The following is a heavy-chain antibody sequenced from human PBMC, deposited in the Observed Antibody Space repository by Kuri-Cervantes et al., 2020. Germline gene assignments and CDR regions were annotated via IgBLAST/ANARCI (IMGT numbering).Heavy chain of an antibody. J-gene: IGHJ3*02. Sequence: SETLSLTCTVSGGSISSYYWSWIRQPAGKGLEWIGRIYTSGSTNYNPSLKSRVTISVDKSKNQFSLKLSSVTAADTAVYYCARGIVVVPAAMDAFDIWGQGTMVTVSS. CDR3: ARGIVVVPAAMDAFDI. CDR1: GGSISSYY. CDR2: IYTSGST. D-gene: IGHD2-2*01. V-gene: IGHV4-4*07.